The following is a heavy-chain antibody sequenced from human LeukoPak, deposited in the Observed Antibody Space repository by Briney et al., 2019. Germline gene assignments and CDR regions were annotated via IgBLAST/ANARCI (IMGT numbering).Heavy chain of an antibody. D-gene: IGHD4-17*01. J-gene: IGHJ4*02. CDR3: AKGAYGDYDGVLNY. CDR2: ISGSDGST. V-gene: IGHV3-23*01. CDR1: GFTFSSYA. Sequence: GGSLRLSCAASGFTFSSYAMSWVRQAPGKGLEWASAISGSDGSTYYADSVKGRFTISRDNSKNTLYLQMNSLRAEDTAVYYCAKGAYGDYDGVLNYWGQGTLVTVSS.